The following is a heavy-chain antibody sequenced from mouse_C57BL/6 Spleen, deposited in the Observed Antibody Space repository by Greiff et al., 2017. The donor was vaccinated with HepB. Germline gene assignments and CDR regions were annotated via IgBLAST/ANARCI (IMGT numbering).Heavy chain of an antibody. D-gene: IGHD4-1*01. V-gene: IGHV5-4*01. CDR1: GFTFSSYA. CDR2: ISDGGSYT. CDR3: ARELWGAMDY. J-gene: IGHJ4*01. Sequence: EVKLVESGGGLVKPGGSLKLSCAASGFTFSSYAMSWVRQTPEKRLEWVATISDGGSYTYYPDNVKGRFTISRDNAKNNLYLQMSHLKSEDTAMYYCARELWGAMDYWGQGTSVTVSS.